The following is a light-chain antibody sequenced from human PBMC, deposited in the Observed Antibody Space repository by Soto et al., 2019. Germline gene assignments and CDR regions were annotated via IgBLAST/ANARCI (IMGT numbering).Light chain of an antibody. Sequence: QSVLTQPPSVSAAPAQKVTISCSGSSSNIGNNYVSWYQQLPGTAPKLLIYENNKRPSGIPDRFSGSKSGTSATLGITGLQTGDEADYYCGTWDSSLSALFGGGTKLTVL. CDR2: ENN. CDR1: SSNIGNNY. V-gene: IGLV1-51*02. J-gene: IGLJ2*01. CDR3: GTWDSSLSAL.